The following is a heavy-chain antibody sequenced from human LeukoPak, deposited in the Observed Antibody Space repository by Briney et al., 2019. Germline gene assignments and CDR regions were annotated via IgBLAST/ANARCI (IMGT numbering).Heavy chain of an antibody. D-gene: IGHD6-19*01. V-gene: IGHV3-21*04. Sequence: PGGSLRLSCAASGFTFSSYTINWVRQAPGKGLEWVSSITRSSNYKYYADSVKGRFTISRDNAKNSLYLQMNSLRAEDTAVYYCAKDLSYSSGWYFDYWGQGTLVTVSS. CDR2: ITRSSNYK. CDR1: GFTFSSYT. J-gene: IGHJ4*02. CDR3: AKDLSYSSGWYFDY.